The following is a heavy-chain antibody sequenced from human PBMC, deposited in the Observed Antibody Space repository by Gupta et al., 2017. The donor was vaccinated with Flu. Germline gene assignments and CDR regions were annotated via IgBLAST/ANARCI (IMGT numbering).Heavy chain of an antibody. V-gene: IGHV1-69-2*01. CDR3: AASPIIPDHYCTVDG. CDR2: IDPENSET. J-gene: IGHJ6*02. Sequence: GETFTDYYIHWVQQAPGKGLEWMGLIDPENSETIYAEKCLGRVTITADMSTDTSYMKLSGLRSEDTAIYYCAASPIIPDHYCTVDGGGQGTTVSVSS. CDR1: GETFTDYY. D-gene: IGHD2-2*01.